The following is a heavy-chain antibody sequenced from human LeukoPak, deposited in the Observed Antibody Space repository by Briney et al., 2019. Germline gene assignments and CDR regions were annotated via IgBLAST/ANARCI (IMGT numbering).Heavy chain of an antibody. Sequence: SETLSLICTVSGGSIFSYYWSWIRQPPGKGLEWIGYIYSNGITSYNPSLRSRGTISIATSKNQFSLRLRSVTAADTAIYYCARRAYYDSSGYTPASGYFDLWGRGTLVSVSS. D-gene: IGHD3-22*01. CDR1: GGSIFSYY. CDR3: ARRAYYDSSGYTPASGYFDL. CDR2: IYSNGIT. V-gene: IGHV4-4*08. J-gene: IGHJ2*01.